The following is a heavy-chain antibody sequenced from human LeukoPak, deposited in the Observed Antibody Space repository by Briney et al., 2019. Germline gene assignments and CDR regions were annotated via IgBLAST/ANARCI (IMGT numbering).Heavy chain of an antibody. Sequence: GGSLRLSCAASGFILSSYGMNWVRQAPGKGLEWVSYISSSSTTISYADSVKGRFTISRDNAKNSLYLQMNSLRAEDTAVFYCAGERYDAFDIWGQGTMVTVSS. D-gene: IGHD1-1*01. CDR1: GFILSSYG. J-gene: IGHJ3*02. V-gene: IGHV3-48*04. CDR3: AGERYDAFDI. CDR2: ISSSSTTI.